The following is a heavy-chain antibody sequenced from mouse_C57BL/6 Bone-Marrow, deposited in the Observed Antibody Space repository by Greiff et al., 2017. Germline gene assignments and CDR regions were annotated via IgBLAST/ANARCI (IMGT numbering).Heavy chain of an antibody. Sequence: VQLQQSGAELVRPGASVKMSCKASGYTFTTYPIEWMKQNHGQSLEWIGNFHPYNDDTKYNEKFKGKATLTVEKSSRTVYLELSRVTSYDSAVYYCSGGGIYVEYYFDYWGQGTTRTVSS. V-gene: IGHV1-47*01. J-gene: IGHJ2*01. CDR1: GYTFTTYP. D-gene: IGHD2-12*01. CDR2: FHPYNDDT. CDR3: SGGGIYVEYYFDY.